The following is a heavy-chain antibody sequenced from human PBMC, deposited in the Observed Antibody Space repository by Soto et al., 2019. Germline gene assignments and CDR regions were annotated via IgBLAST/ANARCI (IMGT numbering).Heavy chain of an antibody. V-gene: IGHV3-23*01. Sequence: EVQLLESGGGLVQPGGSLRLSCAASGFTFSSYAMSWVRQAPGKGLEWVSAISGSGGSTYYADSVKGRFTTSRDNSKNTLYLQMNSLRAEDTAVYYCAKDPLNDYGDYEPFDYWGQGTLVTVSS. D-gene: IGHD4-17*01. CDR1: GFTFSSYA. CDR3: AKDPLNDYGDYEPFDY. CDR2: ISGSGGST. J-gene: IGHJ4*02.